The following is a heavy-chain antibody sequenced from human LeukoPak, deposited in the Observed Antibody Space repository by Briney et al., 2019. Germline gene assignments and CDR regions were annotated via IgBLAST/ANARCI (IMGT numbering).Heavy chain of an antibody. CDR1: GFTFSSYA. V-gene: IGHV3-30*04. J-gene: IGHJ4*02. CDR2: ISYDGSNK. Sequence: PGGSLRLSCAASGFTFSSYAMHWVRQAPGKGLEWVAVISYDGSNKYYADSVKGRFTISRDNSKNTLYLQMNSLRAEDTAVYYCASLMITIFGVVIPPFDYWGQGTLVTVSS. D-gene: IGHD3-3*01. CDR3: ASLMITIFGVVIPPFDY.